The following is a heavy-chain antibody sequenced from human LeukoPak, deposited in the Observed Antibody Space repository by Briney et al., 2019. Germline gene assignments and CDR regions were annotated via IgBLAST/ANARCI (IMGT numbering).Heavy chain of an antibody. V-gene: IGHV4-61*02. Sequence: SETLSLTCTVSGGSISSGSYYWSWIRQPAGKGLEWIGRIYTSGSTNYNPSLKSRVTISVDTSKNQFSLKLSSVTAADTAVYYCARESSSSLEYFQHWGQGTLVTVSS. CDR2: IYTSGST. J-gene: IGHJ1*01. D-gene: IGHD6-13*01. CDR3: ARESSSSLEYFQH. CDR1: GGSISSGSYY.